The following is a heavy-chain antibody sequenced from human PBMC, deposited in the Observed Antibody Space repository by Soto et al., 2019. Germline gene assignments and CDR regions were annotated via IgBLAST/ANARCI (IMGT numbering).Heavy chain of an antibody. CDR2: ISGSAATT. Sequence: EVQLLESGGGLVQPGGSLRLSCAASGFTFSSYAMNWVRQAPGKGLEWVSAISGSAATTHFADSVKGRFTISKDNSKNTLYLQVNSLRAEETAVYYCARDRSYYDSSGSYSPPYWGQGPLVTVSS. D-gene: IGHD3-22*01. J-gene: IGHJ4*02. V-gene: IGHV3-23*01. CDR3: ARDRSYYDSSGSYSPPY. CDR1: GFTFSSYA.